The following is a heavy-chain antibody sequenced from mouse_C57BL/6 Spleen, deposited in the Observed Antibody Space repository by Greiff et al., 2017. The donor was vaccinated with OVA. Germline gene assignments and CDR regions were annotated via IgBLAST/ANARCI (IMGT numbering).Heavy chain of an antibody. V-gene: IGHV7-3*01. CDR3: ARYATVVRYFDV. J-gene: IGHJ1*03. Sequence: EVKLMESGGGLVQPGGSLSLSCAASGFTFTDYYMSWVRQPPGKALEWLGFIRNKANGYTTEYSASVKGRFTISRDNSQSILYLQMNALRAEDSATYYCARYATVVRYFDVWGTGTTVTVSS. CDR2: IRNKANGYTT. D-gene: IGHD1-1*01. CDR1: GFTFTDYY.